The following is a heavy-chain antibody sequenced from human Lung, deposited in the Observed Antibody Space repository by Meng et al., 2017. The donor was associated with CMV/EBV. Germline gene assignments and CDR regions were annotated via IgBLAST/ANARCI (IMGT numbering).Heavy chain of an antibody. V-gene: IGHV4-39*07. Sequence: QSPLREAGPGLVRPLDPLSLTCSVSGGSISSSTYYWAWIRQPPGKGLEWIGSLYDSGSTYYHPSLKSRVTISVDTSKTYFSLKLRSVTAADTAVYYCARDLEYWGQGTLVTVSS. J-gene: IGHJ4*02. D-gene: IGHD1-1*01. CDR1: GGSISSSTYY. CDR2: LYDSGST. CDR3: ARDLEY.